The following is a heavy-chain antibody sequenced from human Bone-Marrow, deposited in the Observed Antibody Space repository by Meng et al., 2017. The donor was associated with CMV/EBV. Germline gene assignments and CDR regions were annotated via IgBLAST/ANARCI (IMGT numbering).Heavy chain of an antibody. Sequence: GESLKISCAASGFTFSSYGMHWVRQAPGKGLEWVAFIRYDGSNKYYADSVKGRFTISRDNSKNTLYLQMNSLGAEDTAVYYCAKVSSRATRLSISHWGQGTLVTVSS. V-gene: IGHV3-30*02. CDR2: IRYDGSNK. CDR1: GFTFSSYG. J-gene: IGHJ4*02. CDR3: AKVSSRATRLSISH. D-gene: IGHD6-13*01.